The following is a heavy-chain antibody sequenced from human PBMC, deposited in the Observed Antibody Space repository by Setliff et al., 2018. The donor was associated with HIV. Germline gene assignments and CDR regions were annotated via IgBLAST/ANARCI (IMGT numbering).Heavy chain of an antibody. CDR2: SGNGGII. CDR3: AKDRTVVVITIFDY. Sequence: GGSLRLSCEASGFPFSAYAFSWVRQAPGKGLEWVSTSGNGGIIVYTDSVKGRFTMSRDNSKNTLYLQMNSLRAEDTAVYYCAKDRTVVVITIFDYWGQGTLVTVSS. CDR1: GFPFSAYA. J-gene: IGHJ4*02. V-gene: IGHV3-23*01. D-gene: IGHD3-22*01.